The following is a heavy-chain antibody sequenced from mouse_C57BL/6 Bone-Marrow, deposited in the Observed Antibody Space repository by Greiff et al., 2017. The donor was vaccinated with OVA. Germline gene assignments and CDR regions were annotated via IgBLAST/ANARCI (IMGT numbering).Heavy chain of an antibody. D-gene: IGHD3-1*01. V-gene: IGHV6-3*01. CDR1: GFTFSNYW. J-gene: IGHJ3*01. CDR3: TKGTFAY. Sequence: EVKLEESGGGLVQPGGSMKLSCVASGFTFSNYWMNWVRQSPEKGLEWVAQISLKSDNFATHYAETGKGRFTISKDDTKSSVYLQMNNLVAEDTGIDYCTKGTFAYWGQGTLVTVSA. CDR2: ISLKSDNFAT.